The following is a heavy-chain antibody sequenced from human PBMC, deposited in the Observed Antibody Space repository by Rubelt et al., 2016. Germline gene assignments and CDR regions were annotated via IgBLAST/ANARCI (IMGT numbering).Heavy chain of an antibody. J-gene: IGHJ4*02. CDR3: ARNDHYDSR. CDR1: GGSISSSSYY. D-gene: IGHD3-22*01. V-gene: IGHV4-39*01. CDR2: IYYSGST. Sequence: QVQLQESGPGLVKPLQTLSLTCTVSGGSISSSSYYWGWIRQPPGKGLEWIGSIYYSGSTYYTPSPESRLTISVDTSKKQFSLRLGSVTAADTAVYYCARNDHYDSRWGQGTLVTVSS.